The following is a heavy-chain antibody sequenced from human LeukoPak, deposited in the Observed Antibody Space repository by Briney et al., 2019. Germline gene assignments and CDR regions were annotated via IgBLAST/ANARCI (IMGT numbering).Heavy chain of an antibody. J-gene: IGHJ4*02. V-gene: IGHV4-4*09. D-gene: IGHD3-10*01. CDR2: IYTSGST. CDR3: ARLRFGEFFDY. CDR1: GGSISSYY. Sequence: PSETLSLTCTVSGGSISSYYWSWIRQPPGKGLEWIGYIYTSGSTNYNPSLKSRVTISVDTSKNQFSLKLGSVTAADTAVYYCARLRFGEFFDYWGQGTLVTVSS.